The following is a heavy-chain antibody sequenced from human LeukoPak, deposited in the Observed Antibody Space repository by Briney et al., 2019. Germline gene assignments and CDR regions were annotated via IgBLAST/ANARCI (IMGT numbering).Heavy chain of an antibody. CDR3: AKARIRGYSYGALDY. CDR1: GFTFSYYG. CDR2: ISYDGSNK. Sequence: GRSLRLSCAASGFTFSYYGMHWVRQAPGKGLEWVAVISYDGSNKYYADSVKGRFTISRDNSKNTLYLQMNSLRAEDTAVYYCAKARIRGYSYGALDYWGQGTLVTVSS. D-gene: IGHD5-18*01. V-gene: IGHV3-30*18. J-gene: IGHJ4*02.